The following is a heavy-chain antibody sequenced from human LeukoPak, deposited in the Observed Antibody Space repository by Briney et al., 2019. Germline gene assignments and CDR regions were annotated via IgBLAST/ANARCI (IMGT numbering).Heavy chain of an antibody. Sequence: GGSLRLSCAASGFTFSSYAMSWVRQAPGKGREWVSAISGSGGSTYYADSVKGRFTISRDNSKNTLYLQMNSLRAEDTAVYYCAKVTHYYGSGSYYLRLRYYFDYWGQGTLVTVSS. CDR1: GFTFSSYA. CDR2: ISGSGGST. J-gene: IGHJ4*02. D-gene: IGHD3-10*01. V-gene: IGHV3-23*01. CDR3: AKVTHYYGSGSYYLRLRYYFDY.